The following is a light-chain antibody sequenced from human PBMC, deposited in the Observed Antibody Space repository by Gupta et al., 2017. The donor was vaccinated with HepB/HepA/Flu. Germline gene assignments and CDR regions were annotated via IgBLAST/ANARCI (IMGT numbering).Light chain of an antibody. CDR2: AAT. Sequence: ASVGDSVTITCRGGPNLSNYLSWYQQRPGKAPKLLIYAATNLQTGVSSRFSGSASGTGFTLTISKLQPEDFATYYCQQTYSNISFGPGTKVDVK. CDR1: PNLSNY. V-gene: IGKV1-39*01. J-gene: IGKJ3*01. CDR3: QQTYSNIS.